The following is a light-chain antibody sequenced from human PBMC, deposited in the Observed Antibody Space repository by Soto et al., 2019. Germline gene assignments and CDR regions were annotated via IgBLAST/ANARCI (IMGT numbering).Light chain of an antibody. CDR1: YSNIETNY. CDR2: DNT. J-gene: IGLJ1*01. Sequence: QSVLTQPPSISATPGQKVTISCSGSYSNIETNYVSWYQQLPGTAPKLLIYDNTERPSGIPDRFSGSKSGSSATLGITGLQTGDEADYYCGTWDSSLCAGVFGTGTKVTVL. V-gene: IGLV1-51*01. CDR3: GTWDSSLCAGV.